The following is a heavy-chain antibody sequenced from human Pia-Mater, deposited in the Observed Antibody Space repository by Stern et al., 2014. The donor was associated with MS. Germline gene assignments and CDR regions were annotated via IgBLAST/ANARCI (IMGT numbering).Heavy chain of an antibody. J-gene: IGHJ6*02. CDR3: ARSNYCSGGSCYYYYGMDV. Sequence: QMQLVQSGAEVKKPGASVKVSCKASGYTFTGYYMHWVRQAPGQGLELMGRINPNSGGTNYAQKFQGRVTMTRDTSISTAYMELSRLRSDDTAVYYCARSNYCSGGSCYYYYGMDVWGQGTTVTVSS. D-gene: IGHD2-15*01. CDR1: GYTFTGYY. CDR2: INPNSGGT. V-gene: IGHV1-2*06.